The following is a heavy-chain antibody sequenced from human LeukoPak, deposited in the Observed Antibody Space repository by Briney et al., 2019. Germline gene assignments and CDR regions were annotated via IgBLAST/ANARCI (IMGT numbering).Heavy chain of an antibody. CDR1: GGSISSGDYY. J-gene: IGHJ3*02. V-gene: IGHV4-30-4*01. D-gene: IGHD3-9*01. CDR2: IYYSGST. Sequence: SETLSLTCTVSGGSISSGDYYWSWIRQPPGKGLEWIGYIYYSGSTYYNPSLKSRVTISVDTSKNQFSLKLSSVTAADTAVYYCARVQNYDILTGYRLRAFDIWGQGTMVTVSS. CDR3: ARVQNYDILTGYRLRAFDI.